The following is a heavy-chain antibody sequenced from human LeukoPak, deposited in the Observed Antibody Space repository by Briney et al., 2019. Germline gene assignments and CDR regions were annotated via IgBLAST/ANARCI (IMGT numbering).Heavy chain of an antibody. Sequence: GGSLRLSCAASGFTFSSYSMNWVRQAPGKGLEWVSYISSSSSTIYYADSVKGRFTISRDNAKNSLYLQMNSLRDEGTAVYYCARDLVVVVISYYYYGMDVWGQGTTVTVSS. D-gene: IGHD3-22*01. CDR3: ARDLVVVVISYYYYGMDV. CDR2: ISSSSSTI. CDR1: GFTFSSYS. J-gene: IGHJ6*02. V-gene: IGHV3-48*02.